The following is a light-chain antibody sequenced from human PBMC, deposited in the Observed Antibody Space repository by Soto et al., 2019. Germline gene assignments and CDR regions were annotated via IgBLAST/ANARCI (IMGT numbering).Light chain of an antibody. V-gene: IGKV3-15*01. J-gene: IGKJ5*01. CDR3: QQYNNWPPIT. CDR2: GAS. Sequence: VITQSPVNLSFSPGERATLSCRASQSVRSSVAWYQQKPGQAPRLLFYGASTRATGIPARFSGSGSGTEFTLTISSLQSEDVAVYYCQQYNNWPPITFGQGTRLEI. CDR1: QSVRSS.